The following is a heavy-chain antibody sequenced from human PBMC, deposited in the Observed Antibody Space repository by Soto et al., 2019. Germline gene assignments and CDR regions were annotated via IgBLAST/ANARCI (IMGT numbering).Heavy chain of an antibody. CDR3: ARGSGIVATIYYYYYGMDV. D-gene: IGHD5-12*01. Sequence: SETLSLTCAVYGGSFSGYYWSWIRQPPGKGPEWIGEINHSGSTNYNPSLKSRVTISVDTSKNQFSLKLSSVTAADTAVYYCARGSGIVATIYYYYYGMDVWGQGTTVTVSS. CDR2: INHSGST. CDR1: GGSFSGYY. J-gene: IGHJ6*02. V-gene: IGHV4-34*01.